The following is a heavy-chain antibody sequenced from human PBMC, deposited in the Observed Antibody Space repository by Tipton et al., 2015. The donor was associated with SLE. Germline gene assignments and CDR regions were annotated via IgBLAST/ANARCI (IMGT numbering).Heavy chain of an antibody. Sequence: SLRLSCVVSGFTFGGYAMSWVRQAPGKGLEWVSVISGGGNSRYYADPVKGRFTVSRDNSKNTLYLQMNSLRAEDTAVYYCAKDQNPFYYDSSGPPSWGQGTTVTVSS. CDR2: ISGGGNSR. V-gene: IGHV3-23*01. CDR3: AKDQNPFYYDSSGPPS. D-gene: IGHD3-22*01. J-gene: IGHJ6*02. CDR1: GFTFGGYA.